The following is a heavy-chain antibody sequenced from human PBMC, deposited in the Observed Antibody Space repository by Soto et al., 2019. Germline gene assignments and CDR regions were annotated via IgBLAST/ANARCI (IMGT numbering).Heavy chain of an antibody. Sequence: GGSLRLSCAASGFTFRNYGMNWVRQAPGKGLEWVSYIGIGSSTKYYADSVKGRFTISRDNSKNTLYLQMNSLRAEDTAVYYCARDSAEYYFDYWGQGTLVTVSS. CDR1: GFTFRNYG. CDR3: ARDSAEYYFDY. CDR2: IGIGSSTK. V-gene: IGHV3-48*01. D-gene: IGHD6-6*01. J-gene: IGHJ4*02.